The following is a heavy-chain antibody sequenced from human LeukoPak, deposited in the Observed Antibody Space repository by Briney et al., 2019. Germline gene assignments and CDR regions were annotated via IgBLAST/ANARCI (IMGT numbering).Heavy chain of an antibody. Sequence: GRSLRLSCAASGFTFDDYAMHWVRQAPGKGLGWVSGISWNSGSIGYADSVKGRFTISRDNAKNSLYLQMNSLRAEDTALYYCAKDRSGWYADYYYGMDVWGQGTTVTVSS. D-gene: IGHD6-19*01. V-gene: IGHV3-9*01. CDR2: ISWNSGSI. CDR3: AKDRSGWYADYYYGMDV. J-gene: IGHJ6*02. CDR1: GFTFDDYA.